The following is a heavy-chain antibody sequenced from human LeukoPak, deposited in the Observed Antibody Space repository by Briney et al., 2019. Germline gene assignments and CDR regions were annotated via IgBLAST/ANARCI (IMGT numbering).Heavy chain of an antibody. D-gene: IGHD6-19*01. CDR2: IKQEGSEE. CDR1: GFTFSSHW. J-gene: IGHJ5*01. CDR3: VRERYSSGWSYWFDS. V-gene: IGHV3-7*03. Sequence: GGSLRLSCAASGFTFSSHWMTWVRQAPGKGLEWVANIKQEGSEEYYLDSVKGRFVISRDNAKNSVFLLMNSLRAEDTAVYYCVRERYSSGWSYWFDSWGQGTLVTVSS.